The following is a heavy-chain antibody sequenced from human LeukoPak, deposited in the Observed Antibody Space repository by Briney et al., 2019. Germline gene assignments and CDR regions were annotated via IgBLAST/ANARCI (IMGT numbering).Heavy chain of an antibody. Sequence: GESPKISCKGSGYSFTSYWIGWVRQMPGKGLEWMGIIYPGDSDTRYSPSFQGQVTISADKSTSTAYLQWSSLKASDTAMYYCARCSAAWEPDAFDIWGQGTMVTVSS. CDR3: ARCSAAWEPDAFDI. CDR2: IYPGDSDT. CDR1: GYSFTSYW. D-gene: IGHD1-26*01. V-gene: IGHV5-51*01. J-gene: IGHJ3*02.